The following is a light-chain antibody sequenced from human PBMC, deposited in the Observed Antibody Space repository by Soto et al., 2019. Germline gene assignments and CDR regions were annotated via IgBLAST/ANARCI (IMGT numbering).Light chain of an antibody. V-gene: IGLV2-14*02. CDR3: TSYSSTNTLV. CDR2: EGS. CDR1: SSDVGSYDL. Sequence: QSVLTQPASVSASPGQSITISCTGTSSDVGSYDLVSWYQQHPGKAPKLMIYEGSKRPSGVSNRFSGSKSGATASLAISGLQADDEADYYCTSYSSTNTLVFGGGTKLTVL. J-gene: IGLJ3*02.